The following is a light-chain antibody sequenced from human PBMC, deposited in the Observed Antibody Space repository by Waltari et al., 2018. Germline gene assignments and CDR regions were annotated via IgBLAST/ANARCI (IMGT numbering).Light chain of an antibody. J-gene: IGKJ1*01. CDR2: DAS. CDR3: QQYGRSPWT. Sequence: FVLTQSPGTLSLSPGERVTLSCRASHSVSSNYLAWYQQKPGQAPRLLIYDASNRATGIADRFSGSGSGTDFTLTISRLEPEDVAVYYCQQYGRSPWTFGQGTKVEIK. V-gene: IGKV3-20*01. CDR1: HSVSSNY.